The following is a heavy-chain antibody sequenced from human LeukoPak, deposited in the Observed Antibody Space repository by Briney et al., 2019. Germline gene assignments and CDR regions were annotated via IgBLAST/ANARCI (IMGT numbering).Heavy chain of an antibody. CDR1: GLTFSSYV. D-gene: IGHD6-19*01. V-gene: IGHV3-30-3*01. Sequence: GKSLRLSCAASGLTFSSYVMHWVRQAPGKGLEWVAVVSYDGTDKYYADSVKGRFTISRDNSKNTLYLQMNNLRAEDTAVYYCVPSSAWYLNWFDPWGQGTLVTVSS. CDR3: VPSSAWYLNWFDP. CDR2: VSYDGTDK. J-gene: IGHJ5*02.